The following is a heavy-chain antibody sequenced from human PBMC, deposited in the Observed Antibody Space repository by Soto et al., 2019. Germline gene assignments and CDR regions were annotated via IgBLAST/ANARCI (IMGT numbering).Heavy chain of an antibody. Sequence: SETLSLTCTVSGGSISSSSYYWGWIRQPPGKGLEWIGSIYYSGSTYYNPSLKSRVTISVDTSKNQFSLKLSSVTAADTAVYYCARSQNYDFWSGYYTANWFDPWGQGTLVTVSS. J-gene: IGHJ5*02. D-gene: IGHD3-3*01. CDR2: IYYSGST. V-gene: IGHV4-39*01. CDR3: ARSQNYDFWSGYYTANWFDP. CDR1: GGSISSSSYY.